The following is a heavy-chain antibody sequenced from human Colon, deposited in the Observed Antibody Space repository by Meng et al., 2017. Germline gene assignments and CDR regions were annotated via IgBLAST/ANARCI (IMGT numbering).Heavy chain of an antibody. V-gene: IGHV2-5*02. CDR2: IYWDDDK. D-gene: IGHD3-16*01. CDR1: GFSLSTSGVG. Sequence: QITLKETGHTLLKPTQTLTLTCTFSGFSLSTSGVGVGWIRQPPGKALEWLALIYWDDDKRYSPSLKSRLTITKDTSKNQVVLTMTNMDPVDTATYYCAHRHPGGPVDYWGQGTLVTVSS. J-gene: IGHJ4*02. CDR3: AHRHPGGPVDY.